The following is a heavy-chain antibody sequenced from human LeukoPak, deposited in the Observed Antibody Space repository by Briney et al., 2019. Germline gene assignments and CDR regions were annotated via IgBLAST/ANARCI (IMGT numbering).Heavy chain of an antibody. CDR3: ARVYYDYLLYKGGYYWYHFGMDV. Sequence: PSETLSLTCTVSGGSISSSNYFWGWVRQPPGKGLEWIGTISYSGTTHDNPSLKSRVIISVDTSKKQFSLRLSSVTAADTAAYYCARVYYDYLLYKGGYYWYHFGMDVWGQGTTVTVSS. CDR2: ISYSGTT. CDR1: GGSISSSNYF. D-gene: IGHD3-9*01. J-gene: IGHJ6*02. V-gene: IGHV4-39*07.